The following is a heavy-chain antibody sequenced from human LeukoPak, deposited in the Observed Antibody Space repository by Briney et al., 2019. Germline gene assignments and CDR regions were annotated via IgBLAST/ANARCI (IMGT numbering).Heavy chain of an antibody. J-gene: IGHJ4*02. D-gene: IGHD6-13*01. Sequence: EASVKVSCKASGGTFSSYAISWVRQAPGQGLEWMGGIIPIFGTANYAQKFQGRVTITADESTSTAYMELSSLRSEDTAVYYCARGGSSSLGSFDYWAREPWSPSPQ. CDR3: ARGGSSSLGSFDY. CDR2: IIPIFGTA. CDR1: GGTFSSYA. V-gene: IGHV1-69*13.